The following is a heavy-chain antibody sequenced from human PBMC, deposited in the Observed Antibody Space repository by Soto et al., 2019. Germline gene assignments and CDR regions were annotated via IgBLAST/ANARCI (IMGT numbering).Heavy chain of an antibody. CDR3: ASPTVDTAMVTLSGLIDWRLSF. V-gene: IGHV1-3*01. D-gene: IGHD5-18*01. CDR1: GYTFTSYA. Sequence: QVQLVQSGAEVKKPGASVKVSCKASGYTFTSYAMHWVRQAPGQRLEWMGWINAGNGNTKYSQKFQGRVTITRDTSASTAYMELSSLRSEDTAVYYCASPTVDTAMVTLSGLIDWRLSFWGQGTLVTVSS. J-gene: IGHJ4*02. CDR2: INAGNGNT.